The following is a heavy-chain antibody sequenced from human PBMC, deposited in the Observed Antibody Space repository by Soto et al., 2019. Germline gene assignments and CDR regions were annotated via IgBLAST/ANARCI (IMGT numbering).Heavy chain of an antibody. Sequence: GESLKISCKGSGYSFTSYWIGWVRQMPGKGLEWMGIIYPGDSDTRYSPSFQGQVTISADKSISTAYLQWSSLKASDTAMYYCATGTDYYDSSGYLFDYWGQGTLVTVSS. D-gene: IGHD3-22*01. V-gene: IGHV5-51*01. CDR1: GYSFTSYW. J-gene: IGHJ4*02. CDR3: ATGTDYYDSSGYLFDY. CDR2: IYPGDSDT.